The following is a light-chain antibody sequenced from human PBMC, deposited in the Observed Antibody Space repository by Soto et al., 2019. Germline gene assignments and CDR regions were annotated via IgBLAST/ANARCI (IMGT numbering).Light chain of an antibody. CDR1: QGISSY. Sequence: AIRMTQSPSSFSASTGDRATITCRASQGISSYLAWYQQKPGKAPKLLIYAASTLQSGVPSRFSGSGSGTEFTLTISCLQSEDFATYYCQQYYNYPLTFGGGTKVEIK. CDR3: QQYYNYPLT. CDR2: AAS. J-gene: IGKJ4*01. V-gene: IGKV1-8*01.